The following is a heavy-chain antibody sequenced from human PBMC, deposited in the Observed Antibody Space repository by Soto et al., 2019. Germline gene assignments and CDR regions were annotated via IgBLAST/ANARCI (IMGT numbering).Heavy chain of an antibody. CDR2: IIPIFGTA. CDR1: GGTFSSYA. Sequence: SVKVSCKASGGTFSSYAIIWVRQAPGQGLEWMGGIIPIFGTANYAQKFQDRVTITADESTSTVYMELSSLRSEDTAVYYCAMTSYGSGTYFVYFDYWGLGTLVTVSS. D-gene: IGHD3-10*01. CDR3: AMTSYGSGTYFVYFDY. J-gene: IGHJ4*02. V-gene: IGHV1-69*13.